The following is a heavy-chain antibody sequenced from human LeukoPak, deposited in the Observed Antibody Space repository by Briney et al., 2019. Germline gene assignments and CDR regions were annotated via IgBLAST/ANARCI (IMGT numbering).Heavy chain of an antibody. CDR3: ARARITIFGVVIGYFDY. CDR2: IYHSGST. V-gene: IGHV4-38-2*02. CDR1: GYSISSGYY. Sequence: SETLSLTCTVSGYSISSGYYCGWIGQPPGKGLEWIGSIYHSGSTYYNPSLKSRVTISVDTSKNQFSLELSSVTAADTAVYYCARARITIFGVVIGYFDYWGQGTLVTVSS. J-gene: IGHJ4*02. D-gene: IGHD3-3*01.